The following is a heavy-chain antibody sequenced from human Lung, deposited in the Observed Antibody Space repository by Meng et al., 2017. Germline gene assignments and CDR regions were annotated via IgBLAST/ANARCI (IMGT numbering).Heavy chain of an antibody. D-gene: IGHD4-11*01. CDR3: ARGPTTMAHDFDY. CDR1: GGSFSDYY. V-gene: IGHV4-34*01. Sequence: QVQTQLWAAGLFKPSEPLSLTCVVPGGSFSDYYWSWIRQPPGKGLEWIGEINHSGSTNYNPSLESRATISVDTSQNNLSLKLSSVTAADSAVYYCARGPTTMAHDFDYWGQGTLVTVSS. CDR2: INHSGST. J-gene: IGHJ4*02.